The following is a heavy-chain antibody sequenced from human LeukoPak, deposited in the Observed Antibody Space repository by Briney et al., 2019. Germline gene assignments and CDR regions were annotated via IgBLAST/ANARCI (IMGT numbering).Heavy chain of an antibody. J-gene: IGHJ4*02. CDR3: ARGLGSGSTDY. CDR2: INHSGST. CDR1: GGSFSGYY. D-gene: IGHD1-26*01. V-gene: IGHV4-34*01. Sequence: SETLSLTCAVYGGSFSGYYCSWIRQPPGKGLEWIGEINHSGSTNYNPSLKSRVTISVDTSKNQFSLKLSSVTAADTAVYYCARGLGSGSTDYWGQGTLVTVSS.